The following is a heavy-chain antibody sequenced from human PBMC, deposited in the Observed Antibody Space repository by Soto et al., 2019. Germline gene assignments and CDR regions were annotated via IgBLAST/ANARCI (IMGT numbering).Heavy chain of an antibody. J-gene: IGHJ6*02. CDR2: IYPGDSDT. V-gene: IGHV5-51*01. Sequence: PGASLKISCKGSGYSFTSYWIGWVRQMPGKGLEWMGDIYPGDSDTRYSPSFQGQVTISADKSISTAYLQWSSLKASDTAMYYCARHGVYCSSTSCHSYGMDVWGQGTTVTVSS. D-gene: IGHD2-2*02. CDR1: GYSFTSYW. CDR3: ARHGVYCSSTSCHSYGMDV.